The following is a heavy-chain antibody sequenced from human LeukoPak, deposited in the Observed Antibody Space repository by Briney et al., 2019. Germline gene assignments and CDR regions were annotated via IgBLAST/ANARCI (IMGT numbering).Heavy chain of an antibody. J-gene: IGHJ5*02. Sequence: SVKVSCRASGGTFSSYAISWVRQAPGQGLEWMGGIIPIFGTANYAQKFQGRVTITADESASTAYMELSSLRSEDTAVYYCARGCSSTSCYSNKGFDPWGQGTLVTVSS. CDR2: IIPIFGTA. V-gene: IGHV1-69*13. D-gene: IGHD2-2*02. CDR3: ARGCSSTSCYSNKGFDP. CDR1: GGTFSSYA.